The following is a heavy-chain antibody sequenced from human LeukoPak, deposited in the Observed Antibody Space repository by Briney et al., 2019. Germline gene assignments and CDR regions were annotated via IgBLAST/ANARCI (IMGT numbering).Heavy chain of an antibody. J-gene: IGHJ5*02. CDR2: INTNTDADQT. CDR1: GFTFSNAW. CDR3: MGATARIRS. Sequence: PGGDLRLSCVCSGFTFSNAWMSWIRQAPGKGLEWVGPINTNTDADQTHYAAPADDRFTISRDDSNSPLSLQINSLNSANPTLYYYMGATARIRSWGQGTLVTVSS. D-gene: IGHD3-16*01. V-gene: IGHV3-15*01.